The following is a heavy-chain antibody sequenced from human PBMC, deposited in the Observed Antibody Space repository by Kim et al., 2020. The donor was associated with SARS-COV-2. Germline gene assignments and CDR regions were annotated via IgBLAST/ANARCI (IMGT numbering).Heavy chain of an antibody. CDR3: AKDAKYGSGRSAFDY. D-gene: IGHD3-10*01. V-gene: IGHV3-9*01. Sequence: DSVKGRFTSYRDNAKNSLYLQMNSLRAEDTALYYCAKDAKYGSGRSAFDYWGQGTLVTVSS. J-gene: IGHJ4*02.